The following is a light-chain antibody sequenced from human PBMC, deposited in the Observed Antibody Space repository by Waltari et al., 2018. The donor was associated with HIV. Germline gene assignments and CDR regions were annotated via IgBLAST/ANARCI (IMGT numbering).Light chain of an antibody. J-gene: IGLJ3*02. CDR2: SNN. Sequence: QSVLTQPPSASGTPGQRVTISCSGSSSNIGSNIVNWSQQLPGTAPKLLIYSNNQRPSVVPDRFSGSKAGTSTSLAISGLQSEDEADYYCAAWDDSLNGWVFGGGTKLTVL. CDR1: SSNIGSNI. CDR3: AAWDDSLNGWV. V-gene: IGLV1-44*01.